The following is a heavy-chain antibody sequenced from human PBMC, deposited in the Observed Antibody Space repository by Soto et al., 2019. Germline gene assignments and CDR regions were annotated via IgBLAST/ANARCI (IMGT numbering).Heavy chain of an antibody. CDR1: GFSFSTYA. CDR3: AKDNSLHWFDP. J-gene: IGHJ5*02. V-gene: IGHV3-23*01. D-gene: IGHD2-15*01. CDR2: FNGNGGGT. Sequence: EVQLLESGGGLVQPGGSLRLACATSGFSFSTYAMTWVRQAPGKGLEWVSTFNGNGGGTYYADSVKGRFTISRDNSKNTLYPQMDRLRAEDTATYYCAKDNSLHWFDPWGQGTLVTVSS.